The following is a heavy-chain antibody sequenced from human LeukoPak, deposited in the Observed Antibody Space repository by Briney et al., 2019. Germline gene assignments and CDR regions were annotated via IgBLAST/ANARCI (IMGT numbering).Heavy chain of an antibody. V-gene: IGHV4-38-2*02. J-gene: IGHJ5*02. CDR2: IYHSGST. D-gene: IGHD2-21*01. CDR1: GYSISSGYY. Sequence: PSETLSLTCTVSGYSISSGYYWGWIRQPPGKGLEWIGNIYHSGSTYYNPSLKSRVTISVDTSKNQFSLKLSSVTAADTAVYYCARREPVVRYNWFDPWGQGTLVTVSS. CDR3: ARREPVVRYNWFDP.